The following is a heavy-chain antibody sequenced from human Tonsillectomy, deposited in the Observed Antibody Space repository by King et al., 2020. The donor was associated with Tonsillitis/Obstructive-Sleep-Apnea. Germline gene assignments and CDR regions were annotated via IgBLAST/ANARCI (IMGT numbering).Heavy chain of an antibody. CDR2: IIPIFCTG. Sequence: QLVQSGAEVKKPGSSVKLSCKASGGTFRSYDISWVRQAPGQGLEWMGGIIPIFCTGNYAQKCQGRVTITADEATSTAYMELSSLRSEDTAVYYCARSVATIDYYYYHYMDVWGKGTTVTVSS. D-gene: IGHD5-12*01. CDR1: GGTFRSYD. V-gene: IGHV1-69*12. CDR3: ARSVATIDYYYYHYMDV. J-gene: IGHJ6*03.